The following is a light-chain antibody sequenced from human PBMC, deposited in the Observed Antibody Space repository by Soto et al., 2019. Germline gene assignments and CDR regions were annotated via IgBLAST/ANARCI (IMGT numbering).Light chain of an antibody. V-gene: IGLV2-14*01. Sequence: QSVLTEPAAVSGAPGRSITISCAGTSGDVGGYNYVSWYQQHPGKAPKLMIYDVSNRPSGVSNRFSGSKSGNTASLTISGLQAEDEADYYCSSYTSSSTLEVFGTGTKVTVL. CDR2: DVS. J-gene: IGLJ1*01. CDR3: SSYTSSSTLEV. CDR1: SGDVGGYNY.